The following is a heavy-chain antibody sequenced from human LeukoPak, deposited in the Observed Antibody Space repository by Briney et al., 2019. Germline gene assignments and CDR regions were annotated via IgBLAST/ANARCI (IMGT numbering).Heavy chain of an antibody. CDR2: INPNSGGT. CDR1: GYTFTGYY. D-gene: IGHD1-26*01. Sequence: ASVKVSCKASGYTFTGYYMHWVRQAPGQGLEWMGWINPNSGGTSYAQKFQGRVTMTRDTSISTAYMELSRLRSDDTAVYYCARNKLVGATHTYDAFDIWGQGTLVTVSS. J-gene: IGHJ3*02. V-gene: IGHV1-2*02. CDR3: ARNKLVGATHTYDAFDI.